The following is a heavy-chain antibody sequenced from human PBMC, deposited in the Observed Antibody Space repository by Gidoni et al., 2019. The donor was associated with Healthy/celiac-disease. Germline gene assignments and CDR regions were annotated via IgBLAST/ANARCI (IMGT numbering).Heavy chain of an antibody. V-gene: IGHV3-48*01. CDR2: ISSSSSTI. CDR1: GFTFSSDS. J-gene: IGHJ3*02. Sequence: EVQLVESGGGLVQPGGSLRLSCAASGFTFSSDSMNWVRQAPGKGLEWVSYISSSSSTIYYADSVKGRFTISRDNAKNSLYLQMNSLRAEDTAVYYCARDPGGQWLVTDAFDIWGQGTMVTVSS. D-gene: IGHD6-19*01. CDR3: ARDPGGQWLVTDAFDI.